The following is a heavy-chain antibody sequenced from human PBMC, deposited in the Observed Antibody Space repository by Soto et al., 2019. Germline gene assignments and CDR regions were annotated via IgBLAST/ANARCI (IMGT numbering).Heavy chain of an antibody. CDR3: ATFGKLRYYYYGLDV. CDR2: IYHSGST. V-gene: IGHV4-4*02. D-gene: IGHD3-10*01. Sequence: SETLSLTCAVSGGSISSSNWWSWVRQPPGKGLEWIGEIYHSGSTNYNPSLKIRVTVSVDKSKNQFSLKLNSVTAADTAVYYCATFGKLRYYYYGLDVWGQGTAVT. CDR1: GGSISSSNW. J-gene: IGHJ6*02.